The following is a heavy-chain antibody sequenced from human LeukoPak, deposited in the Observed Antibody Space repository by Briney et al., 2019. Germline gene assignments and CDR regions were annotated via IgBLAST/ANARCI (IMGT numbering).Heavy chain of an antibody. V-gene: IGHV4-34*01. D-gene: IGHD3-16*01. J-gene: IGHJ4*02. CDR2: IYYSGST. Sequence: SETLSLTCAVYSGSFSDYYWSWIRLSPGKGLEWIGSIYYSGSTYYNPSLKSRVTISVDTSKNQFSLKLNSVTATDTAVYYCARHYGPWGQGTLVTVSS. CDR3: ARHYGP. CDR1: SGSFSDYY.